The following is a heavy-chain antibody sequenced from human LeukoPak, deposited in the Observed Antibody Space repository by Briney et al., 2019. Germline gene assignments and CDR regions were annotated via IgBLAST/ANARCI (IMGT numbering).Heavy chain of an antibody. J-gene: IGHJ5*02. CDR1: GFTFSSYS. V-gene: IGHV3-21*01. CDR3: ARRIAAAGGFDP. D-gene: IGHD6-13*01. Sequence: GGSLRLSCTASGFTFSSYSMNWVRHAPGKGLEWVSSISSSSSYIYYADSVKGRFTISRENAKNTLYLQMNSLRADDTAVYYCARRIAAAGGFDPWGQGTLVTVSS. CDR2: ISSSSSYI.